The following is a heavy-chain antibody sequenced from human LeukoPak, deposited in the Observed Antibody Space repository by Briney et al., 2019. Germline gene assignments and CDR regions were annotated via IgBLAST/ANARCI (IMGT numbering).Heavy chain of an antibody. V-gene: IGHV1-69*04. J-gene: IGHJ5*02. CDR3: ARAPDLIPGIAAAGEVNWFDP. Sequence: GASVKVSCKASGGTFSSYAISWVRQAPGQGLEWMGRIIPILGIANYAQKFQGRVTITADESTSTAYMELSSLRSEDTAVYYCARAPDLIPGIAAAGEVNWFDPWGQGTLVTVSS. CDR1: GGTFSSYA. CDR2: IIPILGIA. D-gene: IGHD6-13*01.